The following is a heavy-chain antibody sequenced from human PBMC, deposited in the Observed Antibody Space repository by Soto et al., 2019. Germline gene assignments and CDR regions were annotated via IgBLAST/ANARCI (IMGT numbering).Heavy chain of an antibody. V-gene: IGHV1-69*12. J-gene: IGHJ6*01. Sequence: QVQLVQSGAEVKKPGSSVKVSCKTSGGTFRTSAISWVRQAPGQGLEWMGGIMPVFPTPDSAQKFQGRVTITADESTSTAYMELSSLRSEDTAVYYGARDKDRQQLGGNYYYIMDVWGQGTTVTVSS. D-gene: IGHD3-3*02. CDR3: ARDKDRQQLGGNYYYIMDV. CDR1: GGTFRTSA. CDR2: IMPVFPTP.